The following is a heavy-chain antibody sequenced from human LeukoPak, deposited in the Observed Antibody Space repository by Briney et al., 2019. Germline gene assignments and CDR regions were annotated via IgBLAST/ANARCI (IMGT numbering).Heavy chain of an antibody. CDR2: IKQDGSEE. CDR1: GFTFSSYW. J-gene: IGHJ4*02. Sequence: PGGSLRLSCAASGFTFSSYWMSWVRQAPGKGLEWVANIKQDGSEEYYVGSVKGRFTISRDNAKNSLYLQMNSLRAEDTAVYYCARAGSDPYSYGFDYWGQGTLVTVSS. CDR3: ARAGSDPYSYGFDY. V-gene: IGHV3-7*01. D-gene: IGHD5-18*01.